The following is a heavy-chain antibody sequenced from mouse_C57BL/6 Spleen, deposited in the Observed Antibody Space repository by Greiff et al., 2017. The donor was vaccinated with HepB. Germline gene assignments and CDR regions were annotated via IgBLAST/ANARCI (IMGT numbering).Heavy chain of an antibody. CDR2: IRSKSSNYAT. D-gene: IGHD1-1*01. CDR1: GFTFNTYA. Sequence: EVHLVESGGGLVQPKGSLKLSCAASGFTFNTYAMHWVRQAPGKGLEWVARIRSKSSNYATYYADSVKDRFTISRDDSQSMLYLQMNNLKTEDTAMYYCVREGTYYYGSSPAWFAYWGQGTLVTVSA. J-gene: IGHJ3*01. CDR3: VREGTYYYGSSPAWFAY. V-gene: IGHV10-3*01.